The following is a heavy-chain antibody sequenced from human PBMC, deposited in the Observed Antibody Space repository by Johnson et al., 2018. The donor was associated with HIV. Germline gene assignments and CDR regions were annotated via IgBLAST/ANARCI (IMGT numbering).Heavy chain of an antibody. D-gene: IGHD3-10*01. Sequence: EMQLVESGGGLVKPGGSLRLSCAASGFTFSNAWMSWVRQAPGKGLEWVGRVKSKTDGGTTDYTAPVKGRFTISRDDSKNTLYLQMNSLKTEDTAVYYCTTDQGYYGDAFDIWGQGTMVTVSS. V-gene: IGHV3-15*01. CDR2: VKSKTDGGTT. CDR3: TTDQGYYGDAFDI. CDR1: GFTFSNAW. J-gene: IGHJ3*02.